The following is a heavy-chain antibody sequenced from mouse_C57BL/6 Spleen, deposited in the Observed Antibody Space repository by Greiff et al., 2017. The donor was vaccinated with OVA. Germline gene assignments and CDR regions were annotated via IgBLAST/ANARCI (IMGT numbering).Heavy chain of an antibody. CDR2: ISYDGSN. J-gene: IGHJ1*03. D-gene: IGHD2-2*01. CDR3: AREVTTPW. Sequence: EVKLMESGPGLVKPSQSLSLTCSVTGHSITSGYYWNWIRQFPGNKLEWMGYISYDGSNNYNPSLKNRISITRDTSKNQFFLKLNSVTTEDTATYYCAREVTTPWWGTGTTVTVSS. CDR1: GHSITSGYY. V-gene: IGHV3-6*01.